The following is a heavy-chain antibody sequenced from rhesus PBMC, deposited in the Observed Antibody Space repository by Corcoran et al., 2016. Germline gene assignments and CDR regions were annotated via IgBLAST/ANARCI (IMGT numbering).Heavy chain of an antibody. Sequence: QVQLVQSGAEVKKPGASVKVSCKASGFTFGSYAISWVRQAPGHGYEWMGGIIPLVGKKKEEEKVQDRVTITADKSTSTAYMELSSLRSEDTAVYYCARGGYSGYSYFDYWGQGVLVTISS. V-gene: IGHV1S10*01. J-gene: IGHJ4*01. CDR3: ARGGYSGYSYFDY. CDR2: IIPLVGKK. CDR1: GFTFGSYA. D-gene: IGHD5-30*01.